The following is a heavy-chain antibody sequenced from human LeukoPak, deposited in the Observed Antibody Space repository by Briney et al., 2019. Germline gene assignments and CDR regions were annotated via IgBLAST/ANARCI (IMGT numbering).Heavy chain of an antibody. J-gene: IGHJ5*02. V-gene: IGHV4-4*07. CDR3: ESSGFIGDYVPWFAP. CDR2: IYTSGST. D-gene: IGHD4-17*01. CDR1: GGSISSYY. Sequence: SETLYLTCTVSGGSISSYYLSWIRQPAGKGLEWVGRIYTSGSTNYNPSLKSRVTMSADTSKNQFSLKLSSVTAADTAVYYCESSGFIGDYVPWFAPWGQGTLVTVSS.